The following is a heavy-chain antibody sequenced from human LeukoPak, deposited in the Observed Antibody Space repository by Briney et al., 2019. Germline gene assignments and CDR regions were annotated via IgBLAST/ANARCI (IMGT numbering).Heavy chain of an antibody. CDR3: ARGWGSNVYASAFDV. V-gene: IGHV3-33*01. CDR1: GFTFSSYG. J-gene: IGHJ3*01. Sequence: GGSLRLSCAASGFTFSSYGMHWVRQAPGKGLEWVAVIWYDGSNKYYADSVKGRFTISRDNSKNTLYLQMNSLRAEDTAVYYCARGWGSNVYASAFDVWGQGTMVTVSS. D-gene: IGHD3-16*01. CDR2: IWYDGSNK.